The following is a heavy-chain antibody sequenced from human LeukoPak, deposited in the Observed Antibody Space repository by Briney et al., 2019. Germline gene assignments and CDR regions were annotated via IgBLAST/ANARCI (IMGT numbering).Heavy chain of an antibody. CDR1: GYTFIHYF. J-gene: IGHJ3*02. CDR2: INPNSGGT. CDR3: ARILMGNYFDSSGYYHI. D-gene: IGHD3-22*01. V-gene: IGHV1-2*02. Sequence: GASVKVSCKASGYTFIHYFVHWVRQAPGQGLEWMGWINPNSGGTEYAQKFQGRVTMTSDTSISTAYMELSRLRRNDTAVSYCARILMGNYFDSSGYYHIWGQGTMVIVSS.